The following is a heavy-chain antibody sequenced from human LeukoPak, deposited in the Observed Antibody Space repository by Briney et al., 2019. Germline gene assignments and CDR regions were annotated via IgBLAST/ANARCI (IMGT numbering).Heavy chain of an antibody. CDR3: ARASGTDGSGYVQVDY. J-gene: IGHJ4*02. D-gene: IGHD3-22*01. Sequence: HPGGSLRLSCAASGFTFNNYWMHWVRQAPGKGLVWVSRINSDGTDTTYADSVKGRFTISRDNAQNTVYLQMNSLRTEDTAVYYCARASGTDGSGYVQVDYWGQGTLSPSPQ. CDR2: INSDGTDT. CDR1: GFTFNNYW. V-gene: IGHV3-74*03.